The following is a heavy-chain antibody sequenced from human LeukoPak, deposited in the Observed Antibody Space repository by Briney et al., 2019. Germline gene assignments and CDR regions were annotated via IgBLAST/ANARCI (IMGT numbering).Heavy chain of an antibody. V-gene: IGHV3-11*01. J-gene: IGHJ4*02. CDR2: ISSGGSPI. Sequence: GGSLRLSCAASGFTFSDYYMSWIRQAPGKGLEWVSYISSGGSPIYYAESGKGRFAITGDNAKNSLYLQINSLRAEDTAVYYCARADYALEYWGQGTLVTVSS. CDR1: GFTFSDYY. D-gene: IGHD4-17*01. CDR3: ARADYALEY.